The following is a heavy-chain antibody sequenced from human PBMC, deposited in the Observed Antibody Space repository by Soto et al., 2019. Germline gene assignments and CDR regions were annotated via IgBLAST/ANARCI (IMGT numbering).Heavy chain of an antibody. CDR1: GGSFSGYY. V-gene: IGHV4-34*01. D-gene: IGHD3-9*01. J-gene: IGHJ3*02. CDR3: ERPDYDILPESAFDI. CDR2: INHSGST. Sequence: SETLSLTCAVYGGSFSGYYWSWIRQPPGKGLEWIGEINHSGSTNYNPSLKSRVTISVDTSKNQFSLKLSSVTAADTAVYYCERPDYDILPESAFDIWGQGTMVTVSS.